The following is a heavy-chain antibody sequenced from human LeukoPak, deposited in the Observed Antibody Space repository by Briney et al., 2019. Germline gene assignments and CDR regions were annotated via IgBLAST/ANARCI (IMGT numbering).Heavy chain of an antibody. Sequence: SETLSLTCTVSGGSISSYYWSWIRQPPGKGLEWIGYIYYSGSTNYNPSLKSRVTISVDTSKNQFSLKLSSVTAADTAVYYRASWGYYDSSGYYYREAFDIWGQGTMVTVSS. J-gene: IGHJ3*02. CDR3: ASWGYYDSSGYYYREAFDI. V-gene: IGHV4-59*01. D-gene: IGHD3-22*01. CDR1: GGSISSYY. CDR2: IYYSGST.